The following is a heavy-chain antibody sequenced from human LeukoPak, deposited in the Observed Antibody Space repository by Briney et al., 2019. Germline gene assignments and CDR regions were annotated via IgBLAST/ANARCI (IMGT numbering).Heavy chain of an antibody. CDR1: GGSISSHY. D-gene: IGHD3-22*01. J-gene: IGHJ5*02. CDR3: ARVAACYYDSSGYCWFDP. Sequence: PSETLSLTCTVSGGSISSHYWSWIRQPPGKGLEWIGYIYYSGSTNYNPSLKSRVTISVDTSKNQFSLKLSSVTAADTAVYYCARVAACYYDSSGYCWFDPWGQGTLVTVSS. CDR2: IYYSGST. V-gene: IGHV4-59*11.